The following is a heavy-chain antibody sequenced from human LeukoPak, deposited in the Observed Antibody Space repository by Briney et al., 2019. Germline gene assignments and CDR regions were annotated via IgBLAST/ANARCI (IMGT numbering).Heavy chain of an antibody. CDR2: IYHSGST. J-gene: IGHJ4*02. D-gene: IGHD3-22*01. CDR1: GGSISSGGYS. CDR3: ARFGGYYFSFDY. Sequence: PSQTLSLTCAVSGGSISSGGYSWSWIRQPPGKGLEWIGYIYHSGSTYYNPSLKSRVTISVDRSKNQFSLKLSSVTAAETAVYYCARFGGYYFSFDYWGQGTLVTVSS. V-gene: IGHV4-30-2*01.